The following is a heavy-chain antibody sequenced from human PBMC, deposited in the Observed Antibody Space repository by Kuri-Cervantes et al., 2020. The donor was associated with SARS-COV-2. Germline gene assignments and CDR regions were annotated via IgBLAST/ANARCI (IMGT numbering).Heavy chain of an antibody. D-gene: IGHD6-6*01. CDR3: ARLGGAARTGYYYYYYMDV. CDR2: MNPNSGNT. V-gene: IGHV1-8*02. CDR1: GYTFTSYD. Sequence: ASVKVSCKASGYTFTSYDINWVRQATGQGLEWMGWMNPNSGNTGYAQKFQGRVTMTRNTSVSTAYMELSSLRSEETAVYYCARLGGAARTGYYYYYYMDVWGKGTTVTVSS. J-gene: IGHJ6*03.